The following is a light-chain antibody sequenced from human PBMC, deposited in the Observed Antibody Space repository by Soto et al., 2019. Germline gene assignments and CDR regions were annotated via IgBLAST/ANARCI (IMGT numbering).Light chain of an antibody. CDR1: QSISSW. CDR2: DAS. J-gene: IGKJ1*01. CDR3: QQYNSLWT. Sequence: DIQITQSPSTLSASVGDRVTITCRASQSISSWLAWYQQKPGKAPKLLIYDASSLESGVPSRFSGSGSGTECTLTISSLQPDDFATYYCQQYNSLWTFGQGTKVDIK. V-gene: IGKV1-5*01.